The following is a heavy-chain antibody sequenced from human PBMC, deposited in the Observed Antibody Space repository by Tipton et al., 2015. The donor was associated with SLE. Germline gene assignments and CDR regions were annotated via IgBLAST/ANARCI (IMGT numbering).Heavy chain of an antibody. CDR3: ARDRSIAAAGTDAFDI. CDR2: IYTSGST. J-gene: IGHJ3*02. V-gene: IGHV4-61*02. Sequence: TLSLTCTVSGGSISSGSYYWSWIRQPAGKGLEWIGRIYTSGSTNYNPSLKSRVTISVDTSKNQFSLKLSSVTAADTAVYYCARDRSIAAAGTDAFDIWGQGTMVTVSS. CDR1: GGSISSGSYY. D-gene: IGHD6-13*01.